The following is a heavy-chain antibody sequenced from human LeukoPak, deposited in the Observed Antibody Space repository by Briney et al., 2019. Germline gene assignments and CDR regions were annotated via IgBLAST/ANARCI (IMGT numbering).Heavy chain of an antibody. CDR1: GFTFSSYG. J-gene: IGHJ3*02. V-gene: IGHV3-30*02. D-gene: IGHD4-17*01. Sequence: PGGSLRLSCAASGFTFSSYGMHWVRQAPGKGLEWVAFIRYDGSNKYYADSVKGRFTISRDNSKNTLYPQINSLRAEDTAVYYCAKELPTVIYAFDIWGQGTMVTVSP. CDR3: AKELPTVIYAFDI. CDR2: IRYDGSNK.